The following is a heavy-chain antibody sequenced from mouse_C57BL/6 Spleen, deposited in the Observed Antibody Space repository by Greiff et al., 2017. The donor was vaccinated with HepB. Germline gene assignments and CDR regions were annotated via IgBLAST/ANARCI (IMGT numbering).Heavy chain of an antibody. CDR1: GYTFTSYW. V-gene: IGHV1-52*01. Sequence: QVHVKQPGAELVRPGSSVKLSCKASGYTFTSYWMHWVKQRPIQGLEWIGNIDPSDSETHYNQKFKDKATLTVDKSSSTAYMQLSSLTSEDSAVYYCARDYGSSSFAYWGQGTLVTVSA. J-gene: IGHJ3*01. CDR3: ARDYGSSSFAY. CDR2: IDPSDSET. D-gene: IGHD1-1*01.